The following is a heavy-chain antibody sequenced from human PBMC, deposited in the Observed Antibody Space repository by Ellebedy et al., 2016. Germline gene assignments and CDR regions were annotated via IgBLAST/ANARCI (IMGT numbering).Heavy chain of an antibody. Sequence: ASVKVSCKASGGTFSSYAISWVRQAPGQGLEWMGGIIPIFGTANYAQKFQGRVTITADESTSTAYMELSSLRSEDTAVYYCARSGVAAYHFDYWGQGTLVTVSS. CDR3: ARSGVAAYHFDY. CDR1: GGTFSSYA. D-gene: IGHD6-13*01. V-gene: IGHV1-69*13. J-gene: IGHJ4*02. CDR2: IIPIFGTA.